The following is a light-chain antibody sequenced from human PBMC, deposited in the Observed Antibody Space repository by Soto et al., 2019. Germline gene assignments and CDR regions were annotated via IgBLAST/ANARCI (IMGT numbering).Light chain of an antibody. CDR2: GAS. CDR1: QSVSSN. Sequence: EIVMTPSPATLSVSPGERATLSCRASQSVSSNLAWYQQKPGQAPRLLIYGASTRATGIPARFSGSGSGTEFTLTISSLQSEDFAVYYCQQYNNWPGTFGQGTRWIS. CDR3: QQYNNWPGT. V-gene: IGKV3-15*01. J-gene: IGKJ1*01.